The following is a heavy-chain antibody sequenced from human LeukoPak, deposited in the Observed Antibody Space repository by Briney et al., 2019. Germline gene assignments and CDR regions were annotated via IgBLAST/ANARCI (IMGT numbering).Heavy chain of an antibody. CDR3: AAEPTATAGVPDI. CDR2: IYYSGST. CDR1: GGSISSGDYY. J-gene: IGHJ4*02. V-gene: IGHV4-30-4*01. D-gene: IGHD6-13*01. Sequence: AQTLTLTCTVSGGSISSGDYYWSWIRQPPGKGLEWIGYIYYSGSTYYNPSLRSRVTISEDTSKNQFSLKLSSVTAADTAVYYCAAEPTATAGVPDIWGKGTRFTVST.